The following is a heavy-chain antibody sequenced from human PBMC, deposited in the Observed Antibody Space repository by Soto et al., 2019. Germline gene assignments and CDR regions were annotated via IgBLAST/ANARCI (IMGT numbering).Heavy chain of an antibody. D-gene: IGHD2-8*01. CDR1: GYTFTSYG. Sequence: QVQLVQSGAEVKKPGASVKVSCKASGYTFTSYGVNWVRQAPGQGLEWMGWIRSYNNSTNYAQKLQGRVTMTTDTSTNIAYMELRSLRSDDTAVYYCAIHGNGDDYWGQGTLVTVSS. CDR3: AIHGNGDDY. CDR2: IRSYNNST. J-gene: IGHJ4*02. V-gene: IGHV1-18*01.